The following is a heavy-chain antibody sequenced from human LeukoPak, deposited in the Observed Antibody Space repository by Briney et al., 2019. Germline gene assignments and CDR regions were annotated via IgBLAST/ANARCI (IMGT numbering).Heavy chain of an antibody. J-gene: IGHJ4*02. V-gene: IGHV4-59*08. D-gene: IGHD1-26*01. CDR3: ARLASGSYGPLTPFDY. Sequence: SETLSLTCTVSGGSISSYYWSWIRQPPGKGLEWIGDIYYSGSTNYNPSLKSRVTISVDTSKNQFSLRLSSVTAADTAAYYSARLASGSYGPLTPFDYWGQGTLVTVSS. CDR2: IYYSGST. CDR1: GGSISSYY.